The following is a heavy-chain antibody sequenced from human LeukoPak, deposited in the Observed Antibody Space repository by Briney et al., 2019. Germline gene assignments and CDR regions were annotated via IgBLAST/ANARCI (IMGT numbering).Heavy chain of an antibody. Sequence: GGSLRLSCAASGLTCSYCVTHWVRQAPGRGLEWVAAIKNDGSEKYYRDSVRGQFTISSDDSKNTVYLQMNSLRPVDTAVYYCAREGGERRAALEIWGQGTMVTVSS. D-gene: IGHD1-1*01. CDR2: IKNDGSEK. J-gene: IGHJ3*02. CDR1: GLTCSYCV. V-gene: IGHV3-30*04. CDR3: AREGGERRAALEI.